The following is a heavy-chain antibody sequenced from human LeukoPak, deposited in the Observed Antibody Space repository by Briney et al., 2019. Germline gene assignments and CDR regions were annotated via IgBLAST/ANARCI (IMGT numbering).Heavy chain of an antibody. CDR2: ISYDGSNK. J-gene: IGHJ4*02. CDR3: ARGSYGYALEPFDY. CDR1: GFTFSSYA. V-gene: IGHV3-30-3*01. Sequence: PGRSLRLSCAASGFTFSSYAMHWARQAPGKGLEWVAVISYDGSNKYSADSVKGRFTISRDNSKNTLYLQMNSLRAEDTAVYYCARGSYGYALEPFDYWGQGTLGTVSS. D-gene: IGHD4-17*01.